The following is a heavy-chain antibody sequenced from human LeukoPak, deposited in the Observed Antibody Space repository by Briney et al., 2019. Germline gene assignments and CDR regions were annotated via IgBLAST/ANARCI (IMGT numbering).Heavy chain of an antibody. CDR1: GFPFGSYE. J-gene: IGHJ4*02. V-gene: IGHV3-48*03. D-gene: IGHD1-7*01. Sequence: GGSLRLSYAASGFPFGSYEMNWVRQAPGMGLEWVSYISSGGRTIHYADSVKGRFTISRDNAKNSLYLQMNSLRAEDTAVYYCVRNYYLDFWGQGTLVTVSS. CDR2: ISSGGRTI. CDR3: VRNYYLDF.